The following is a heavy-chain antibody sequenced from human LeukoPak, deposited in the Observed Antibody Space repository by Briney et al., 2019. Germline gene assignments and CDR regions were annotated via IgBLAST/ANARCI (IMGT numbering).Heavy chain of an antibody. CDR3: ARGAAATY. J-gene: IGHJ4*02. CDR1: GGSISTYY. V-gene: IGHV4-59*01. CDR2: IHYSGSS. D-gene: IGHD6-13*01. Sequence: SETLSLTCAVSGGSISTYYWSWIRQPPAKGLEWIGYIHYSGSSNYNPSLKSRVTISLDTSKNQFSLKLSSVTAADTAVYYCARGAAATYWGQGTLVTVSS.